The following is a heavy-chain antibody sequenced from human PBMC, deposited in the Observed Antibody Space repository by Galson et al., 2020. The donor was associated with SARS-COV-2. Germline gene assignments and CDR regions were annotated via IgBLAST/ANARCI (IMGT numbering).Heavy chain of an antibody. J-gene: IGHJ6*03. CDR1: GFTFSSYW. CDR2: IKQDGSEK. V-gene: IGHV3-7*03. D-gene: IGHD6-19*01. CDR3: ARDVGLSLYSSGWYYYYYYMDV. Sequence: GVSLRLSCAASGFTFSSYWMSWVRQAPGKGLEWVANIKQDGSEKYYVVSVKGRFTISRDNAKNSLYLQMNSLRAEDTAVYYCARDVGLSLYSSGWYYYYYYMDVWGKGTTVTVSS.